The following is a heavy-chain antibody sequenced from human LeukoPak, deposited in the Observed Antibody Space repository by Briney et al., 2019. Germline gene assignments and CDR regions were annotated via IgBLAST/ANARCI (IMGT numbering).Heavy chain of an antibody. V-gene: IGHV3-21*01. CDR1: GFTFSSYS. CDR2: ISSSSTDI. J-gene: IGHJ6*03. D-gene: IGHD1-26*01. Sequence: GGSLRLSCVASGFTFSSYSMNWVRQAPGKGLEWVSSISSSSTDIYYADAVKGRFTISRDNAKNSLYLQMNSLRAEDTAMYYCARVELVGATLNYYYYMDVWGKGTTVTISS. CDR3: ARVELVGATLNYYYYMDV.